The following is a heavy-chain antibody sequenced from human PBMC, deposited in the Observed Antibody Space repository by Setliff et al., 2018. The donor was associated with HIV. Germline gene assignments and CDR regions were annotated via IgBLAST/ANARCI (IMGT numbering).Heavy chain of an antibody. CDR2: IILIHGTP. Sequence: SVKVSCKASGGTFSSYAISWVRQAPGQGLEWMGGIILIHGTPNYAQKFQGRVKITTDESTSTAYMELSSLRSEDTAVYYCARIPNHSSGFDYWGQGTPVT. V-gene: IGHV1-69*05. CDR3: ARIPNHSSGFDY. J-gene: IGHJ4*02. CDR1: GGTFSSYA. D-gene: IGHD3-22*01.